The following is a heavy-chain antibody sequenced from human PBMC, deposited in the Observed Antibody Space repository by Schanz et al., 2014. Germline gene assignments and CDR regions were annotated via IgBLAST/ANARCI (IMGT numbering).Heavy chain of an antibody. D-gene: IGHD6-13*01. CDR1: GYTFTSYY. CDR3: ARDGEAAAGCDY. J-gene: IGHJ4*02. V-gene: IGHV1-46*03. CDR2: INPSGGST. Sequence: QVQLVQSGAEVKKPGASVKVSCKASGYTFTSYYMHWVRQAPGQGLEWMGIINPSGGSTSYAQKFQGGVTMTRDTCTSTVDMELSSLRSEDAAVYYCARDGEAAAGCDYWGQGTLVTGSS.